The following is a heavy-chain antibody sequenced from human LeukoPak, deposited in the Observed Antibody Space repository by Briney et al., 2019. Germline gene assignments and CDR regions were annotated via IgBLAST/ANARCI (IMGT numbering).Heavy chain of an antibody. D-gene: IGHD6-13*01. V-gene: IGHV3-11*04. J-gene: IGHJ6*03. CDR3: ARVHSSSWYKHPIGRNYYYYYMDV. CDR2: ISSSGSTI. CDR1: GGSVTTYH. Sequence: LSLTCAVSGGSVTTYHWTWIRQAPGKGLEWVSYISSSGSTIYYADSVKGRFTISRDNAKNSLYLQMNSLRAEDTAVYYCARVHSSSWYKHPIGRNYYYYYMDVWGKGTTVTVSS.